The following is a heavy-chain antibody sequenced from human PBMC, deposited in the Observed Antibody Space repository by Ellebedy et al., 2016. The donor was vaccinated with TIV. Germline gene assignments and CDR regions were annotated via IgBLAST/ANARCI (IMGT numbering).Heavy chain of an antibody. CDR1: GGSISSGDYY. D-gene: IGHD5-12*01. J-gene: IGHJ4*02. V-gene: IGHV4-30-4*01. CDR2: ILYSGST. Sequence: SETLSLTCTVSGGSISSGDYYWSWIRQPPGKGLEWIGYILYSGSTHYNPSLKSRVTISVDMSKNQFSLNLTSVTAADTAVYYCAREVFGFSGYRIFDYWGQGTLVTVSS. CDR3: AREVFGFSGYRIFDY.